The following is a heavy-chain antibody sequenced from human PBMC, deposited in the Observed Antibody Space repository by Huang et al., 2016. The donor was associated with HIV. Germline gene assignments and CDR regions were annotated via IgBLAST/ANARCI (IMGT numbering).Heavy chain of an antibody. CDR3: AKGRRAFDV. CDR1: GYSFSIYW. J-gene: IGHJ3*01. CDR2: SYPLDSKR. Sequence: EVQLVQSGAEVKKPGESLKISCTGSGYSFSIYWIAWVRQMPGKGLEWRGISYPLDSKRTYSPSFEGHVSISVDKSINTVYLHWSSLKASDTAIYYCAKGRRAFDVWGQGTWVTVSS. V-gene: IGHV5-51*03.